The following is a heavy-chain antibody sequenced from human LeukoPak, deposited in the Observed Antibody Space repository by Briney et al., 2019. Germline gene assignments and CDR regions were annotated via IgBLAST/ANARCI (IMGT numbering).Heavy chain of an antibody. CDR2: IYPGDSDT. CDR1: GYSFTSYW. CDR3: ARERDSSSLGRWFDP. J-gene: IGHJ5*02. V-gene: IGHV5-51*01. D-gene: IGHD6-13*01. Sequence: GESLKISCKCSGYSFTSYWIGWVGQMPGKGLEWMGIIYPGDSDTRYSPSFQGQVTISGDKSISTAYLQWSSLKASDTAMYYCARERDSSSLGRWFDPWGQGNLVTVSS.